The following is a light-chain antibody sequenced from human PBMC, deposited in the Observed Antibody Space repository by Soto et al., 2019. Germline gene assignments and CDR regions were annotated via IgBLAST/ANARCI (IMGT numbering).Light chain of an antibody. CDR1: SEHSGYA. J-gene: IGLJ3*02. V-gene: IGLV4-69*01. CDR2: LNSDGSH. Sequence: QPVLTQSPSASASLGASVKLTCTLSSEHSGYAIAWHQQQPEKGPRHLMRLNSDGSHNKGDGIPDRFSGSSSGAERYLTISSLQSEDEADYYCQTWGTGMGVFGGGTKLTVL. CDR3: QTWGTGMGV.